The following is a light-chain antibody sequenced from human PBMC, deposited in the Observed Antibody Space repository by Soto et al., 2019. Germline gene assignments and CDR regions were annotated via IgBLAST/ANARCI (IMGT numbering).Light chain of an antibody. Sequence: IVMTQSPATLSVSLGERATLSCRASQSVSIHLAWYQQKPGQAPRLLIYDTSTWATGIPARFSGSGSGTEFTLTISSLQSEDFAVYYCQQYSNWPPITFGQGTRLEIK. CDR1: QSVSIH. CDR2: DTS. J-gene: IGKJ5*01. CDR3: QQYSNWPPIT. V-gene: IGKV3-15*01.